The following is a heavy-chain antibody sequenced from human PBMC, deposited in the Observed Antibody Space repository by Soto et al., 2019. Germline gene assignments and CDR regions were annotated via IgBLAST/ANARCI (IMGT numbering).Heavy chain of an antibody. CDR3: AREVDTAMVSHYYGMDV. J-gene: IGHJ6*02. Sequence: EVQLVESGGGLVKPGGSLRLSCAASGFTFSSYSMNWVRQAPGKGLEWVSSISSSSSYIYYADSVKGRFTISRDNAKNSLYLQMNSLRAEDTAVYYCAREVDTAMVSHYYGMDVWGQGTTVTVSS. D-gene: IGHD5-18*01. V-gene: IGHV3-21*01. CDR2: ISSSSSYI. CDR1: GFTFSSYS.